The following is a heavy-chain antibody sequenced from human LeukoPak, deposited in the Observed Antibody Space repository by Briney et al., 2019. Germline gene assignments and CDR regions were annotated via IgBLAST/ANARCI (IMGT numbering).Heavy chain of an antibody. CDR1: GGSISSGSYY. CDR2: IYTSGST. J-gene: IGHJ6*03. D-gene: IGHD3-22*01. CDR3: ARVNYYDSSGYYLDGYYYYYMDV. V-gene: IGHV4-61*02. Sequence: PSQTLSLTCTVPGGSISSGSYYWSWIRQPAGKGLEWIARIYTSGSTNYNPSLKSRVTISVDTSKNQFSLKLSSVTAAGTAVYYCARVNYYDSSGYYLDGYYYYYMDVWGKGTTVTVSS.